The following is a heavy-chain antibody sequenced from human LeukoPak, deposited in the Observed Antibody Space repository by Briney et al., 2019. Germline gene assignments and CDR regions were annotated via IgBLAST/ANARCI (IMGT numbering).Heavy chain of an antibody. D-gene: IGHD6-25*01. J-gene: IGHJ5*02. CDR1: GYTFTSYD. CDR2: MNPNSGNT. CDR3: AREGRRYNWFDP. Sequence: ASVKVSCKASGYTFTSYDINWVRQATGQGLEWMGWMNPNSGNTGYEQKFQGRVTITRNTSISTAYMELSGLRSEDTAVYYCAREGRRYNWFDPWGQGTLVTVSS. V-gene: IGHV1-8*03.